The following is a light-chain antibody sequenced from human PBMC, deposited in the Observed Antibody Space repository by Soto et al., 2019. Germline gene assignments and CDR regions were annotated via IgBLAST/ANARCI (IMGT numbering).Light chain of an antibody. CDR2: GNT. CDR3: QSYDSSLTGSV. J-gene: IGLJ1*01. CDR1: SSNIGPGFD. Sequence: QSVLTQPPSVSGAPGQTVAISCTGTSSNIGPGFDVHWYQQLPGTAPKLVLYGNTIRPSGVPDRFAGSRSGSSASLVITGLRAEDEADYYCQSYDSSLTGSVFGTGTKVTVL. V-gene: IGLV1-40*01.